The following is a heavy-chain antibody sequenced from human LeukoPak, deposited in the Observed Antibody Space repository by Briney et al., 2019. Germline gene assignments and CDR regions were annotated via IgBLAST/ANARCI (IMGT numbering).Heavy chain of an antibody. J-gene: IGHJ5*02. CDR3: ARLPTGYPNWFDP. D-gene: IGHD4-17*01. CDR2: IHSRGTT. CDR1: GDSITSSSAYN. V-gene: IGHV4-39*01. Sequence: SETLSLTCTVSGDSITSSSAYNWGWIRQPPGKGLEWIGTIHSRGTTYLNPSLKSRVTISVDTFKNQFSLKLSSVTAADTAVYYCARLPTGYPNWFDPWGQGTLVTVSS.